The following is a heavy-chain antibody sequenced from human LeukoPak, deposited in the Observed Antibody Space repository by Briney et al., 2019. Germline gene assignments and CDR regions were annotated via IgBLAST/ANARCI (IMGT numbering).Heavy chain of an antibody. CDR1: GFTFSSYW. CDR3: ARSSGYYHDAFDI. J-gene: IGHJ3*02. Sequence: GGSLRLSCAASGFTFSSYWMHWVRQAPGKGLVWVSRIKSDGSSTSYADSVKGRFTISRGNAKNTLYLQMNSLRAEDTAVYYCARSSGYYHDAFDIWGQRTMVTVSS. CDR2: IKSDGSST. D-gene: IGHD3-22*01. V-gene: IGHV3-74*01.